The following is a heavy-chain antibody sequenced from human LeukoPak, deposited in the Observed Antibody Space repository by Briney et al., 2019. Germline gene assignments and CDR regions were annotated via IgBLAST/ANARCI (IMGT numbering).Heavy chain of an antibody. Sequence: PGGSLRLSCAASGFTVSSDYMSWVRQAPGKGLEWVAVIPNDRRNKYYADSVKGRFTISRDNSKNTLYLQMNSLRAEDTAVYYCAATSLLPNWGQGTLVTVSS. V-gene: IGHV3-30*03. D-gene: IGHD5-24*01. J-gene: IGHJ4*02. CDR3: AATSLLPN. CDR2: IPNDRRNK. CDR1: GFTVSSDY.